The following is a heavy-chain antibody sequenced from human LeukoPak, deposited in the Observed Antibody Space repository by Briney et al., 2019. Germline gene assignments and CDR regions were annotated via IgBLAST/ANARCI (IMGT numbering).Heavy chain of an antibody. CDR3: ARSTMVTTFRGENYYGMDV. V-gene: IGHV1-69*05. Sequence: SVKVSCKASGGTFSSYAISWVRQAPGQGLAWMGGIIPIFGTANYAQKFQGRVTITTDESTSTAYMELSSLRSEDTAVYYCARSTMVTTFRGENYYGMDVWGQGTTVTVSS. CDR2: IIPIFGTA. CDR1: GGTFSSYA. D-gene: IGHD4-17*01. J-gene: IGHJ6*02.